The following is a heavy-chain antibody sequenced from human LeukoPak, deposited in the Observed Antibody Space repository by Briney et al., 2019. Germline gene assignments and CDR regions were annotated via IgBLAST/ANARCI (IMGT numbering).Heavy chain of an antibody. CDR1: GYTFTSYA. CDR3: VSLMKGPDYYYGMDV. Sequence: ASVKVSCKASGYTFTSYAMNWVRQAPGQGLEWMGWINTNTGNPTYAQGFTGRFVFSLDTSVSTAYLQISSLKAEDTAVYYCVSLMKGPDYYYGMDVWGQGTTVTVSS. D-gene: IGHD2-8*01. CDR2: INTNTGNP. V-gene: IGHV7-4-1*02. J-gene: IGHJ6*02.